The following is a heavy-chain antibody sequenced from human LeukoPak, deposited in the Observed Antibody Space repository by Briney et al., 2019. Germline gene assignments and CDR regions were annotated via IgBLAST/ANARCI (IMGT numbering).Heavy chain of an antibody. CDR1: GGSISSGSYY. Sequence: SETLSLTCTVSGGSISSGSYYWSWIRQSAGKGLEWIGRIYTSGSTNYNPSLKSRVTISVDTSKNQFSLKLSSVTAADTAVYYCARGGWYYDILTGYSYYYYYMDVWGKGTTVTISS. J-gene: IGHJ6*03. D-gene: IGHD3-9*01. CDR2: IYTSGST. V-gene: IGHV4-61*02. CDR3: ARGGWYYDILTGYSYYYYYMDV.